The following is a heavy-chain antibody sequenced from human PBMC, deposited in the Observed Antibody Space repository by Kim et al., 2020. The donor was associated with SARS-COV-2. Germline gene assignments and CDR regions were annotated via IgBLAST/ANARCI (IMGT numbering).Heavy chain of an antibody. CDR1: GFDFSSFG. D-gene: IGHD3-3*02. CDR2: IWADGYKK. V-gene: IGHV3-33*01. Sequence: GGSLRLSCEASGFDFSSFGMHWVRQAPGKGLEWVAVIWADGYKKYYVDSVKGRFTISRDNTKNTLYLQMDSLTAGDTAVYSCTRDPHVWAFDLWGQGTMVTVSS. CDR3: TRDPHVWAFDL. J-gene: IGHJ3*01.